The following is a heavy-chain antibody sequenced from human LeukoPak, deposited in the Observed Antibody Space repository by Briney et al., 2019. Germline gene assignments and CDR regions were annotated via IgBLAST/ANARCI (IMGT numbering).Heavy chain of an antibody. CDR2: INWNGGST. V-gene: IGHV3-20*04. CDR3: AGGDRNGWYFDY. CDR1: GFRFDDHG. J-gene: IGHJ4*02. D-gene: IGHD6-19*01. Sequence: GGSLRLSCAASGFRFDDHGMSWVRQAPGKGLEWVSGINWNGGSTGYGDSVKGRFTISRENAKNSLYLQMNSLRGEDTALYFCAGGDRNGWYFDYWGQGILVTVSS.